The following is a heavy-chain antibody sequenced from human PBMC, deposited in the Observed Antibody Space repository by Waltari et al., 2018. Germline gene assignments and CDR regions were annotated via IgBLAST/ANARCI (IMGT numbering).Heavy chain of an antibody. V-gene: IGHV1-69-2*01. CDR2: VDPEDGET. Sequence: EVQLVQSGAEVKKPGESLKISCKGSGYRFTSYWIGWVRQMPGKGLEWMGLVDPEDGETIYAEKFQGRVTITADTSTDTAYMELSSLRSEDTAVYYCATGPSSAFDIWGQGTMVTVSS. D-gene: IGHD6-6*01. CDR1: GYRFTSYW. J-gene: IGHJ3*02. CDR3: ATGPSSAFDI.